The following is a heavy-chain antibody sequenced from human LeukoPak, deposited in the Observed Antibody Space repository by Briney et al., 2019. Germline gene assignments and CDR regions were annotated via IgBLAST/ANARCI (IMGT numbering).Heavy chain of an antibody. D-gene: IGHD3-22*01. CDR1: GASISSSY. Sequence: SETLSLTCAVSGASISSSYWSWIRQPPGKGLEWIGYINYSGNTKYNPSLESRVTISVDAPNNQFSLRLSSVTAADTAFYYCARGYYDSRGYSNTFDIWGQGTLVTVSS. CDR3: ARGYYDSRGYSNTFDI. J-gene: IGHJ3*02. CDR2: INYSGNT. V-gene: IGHV4-59*01.